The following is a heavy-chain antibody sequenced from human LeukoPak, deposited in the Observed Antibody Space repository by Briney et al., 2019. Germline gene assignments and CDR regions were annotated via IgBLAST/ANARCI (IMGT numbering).Heavy chain of an antibody. D-gene: IGHD5-12*01. CDR3: ARDRRRGYSGYGLNDAFDI. Sequence: ASVKVSCKASGYTFTSYGISWVRQAPGQGLEWMGWISAYNGNTNYAQELQGRVTMTTDTSTSTAYMELRSLRSDDTAVYYCARDRRRGYSGYGLNDAFDIWGQGTMVTVSS. CDR1: GYTFTSYG. V-gene: IGHV1-18*01. CDR2: ISAYNGNT. J-gene: IGHJ3*02.